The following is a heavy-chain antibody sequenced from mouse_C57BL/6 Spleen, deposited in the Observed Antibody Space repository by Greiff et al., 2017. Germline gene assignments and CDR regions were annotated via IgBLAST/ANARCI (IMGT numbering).Heavy chain of an antibody. CDR2: IYPGDGDT. CDR3: ARWGLMYDGPFYAMDY. D-gene: IGHD2-14*01. CDR1: GYAFSSYW. Sequence: QVQLQQSGAELVKPGASVKISCKASGYAFSSYWMNWVKQRPGKGLEWIGQIYPGDGDTNYNGKFKGKATLTADKSSSTAYMQLSSLTSEDSAVYFCARWGLMYDGPFYAMDYWGQGTSVTVSS. J-gene: IGHJ4*01. V-gene: IGHV1-80*01.